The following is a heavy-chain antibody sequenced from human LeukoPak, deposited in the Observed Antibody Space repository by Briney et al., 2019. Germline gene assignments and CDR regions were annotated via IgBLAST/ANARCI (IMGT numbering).Heavy chain of an antibody. J-gene: IGHJ6*03. V-gene: IGHV3-7*01. Sequence: PGGSLRLSCAASGFTFSSYWMSWVRQAPGKGLEWVANKKQDGSEKYYVDSVKGRFTISRDNAKNSLYLQMNSLRAEDTAVYYCARDVCGGDCYSTYYYYYMDVWGKGTTVTVSS. CDR3: ARDVCGGDCYSTYYYYYMDV. D-gene: IGHD2-21*02. CDR1: GFTFSSYW. CDR2: KKQDGSEK.